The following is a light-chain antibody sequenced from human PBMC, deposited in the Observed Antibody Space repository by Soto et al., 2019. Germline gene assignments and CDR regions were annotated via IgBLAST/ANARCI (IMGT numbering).Light chain of an antibody. CDR2: DVS. CDR1: SSDVGGYNY. Sequence: QSALTQPASVSGSPGQSITISCTGNSSDVGGYNYVSWYQQHPGKAPKLMIYDVSNRPSGVSNRFSGSKSGNTPSLTISGFQAEDEDDYYCSSYTSSSSYVFETGNKHTVL. J-gene: IGLJ1*01. CDR3: SSYTSSSSYV. V-gene: IGLV2-14*01.